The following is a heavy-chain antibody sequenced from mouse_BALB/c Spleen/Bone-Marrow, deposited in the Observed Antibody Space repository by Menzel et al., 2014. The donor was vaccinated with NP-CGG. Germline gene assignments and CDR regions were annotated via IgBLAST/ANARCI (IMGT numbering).Heavy chain of an antibody. D-gene: IGHD2-10*01. Sequence: VKLMESGAELMKPGASVKISCKATGYTFXSYWIEWVKQRPGHGLEWIGEILPGSDSTNYNEKFKGKATFTADTSSNTAYMQLSSLTSEDSAVYYCARGAYYGNYFDYWGQGTTLTVSS. V-gene: IGHV1-9*01. J-gene: IGHJ2*01. CDR1: GYTFXSYW. CDR2: ILPGSDST. CDR3: ARGAYYGNYFDY.